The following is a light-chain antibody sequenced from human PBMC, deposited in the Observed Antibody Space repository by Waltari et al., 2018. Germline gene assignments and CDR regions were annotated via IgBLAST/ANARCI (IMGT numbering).Light chain of an antibody. V-gene: IGLV1-47*01. CDR2: RNN. CDR1: RANIGKTY. CDR3: AAWDDSLSGYVV. Sequence: QSVLTQPPSASGAPGQSVILSCSGSRANIGKTYVYLCQQLPGTAPKLILYRNNRRPSGVPDRFSGSKSGTSASLAISGLRSEDEADYYCAAWDDSLSGYVVFGGGTKLTVL. J-gene: IGLJ2*01.